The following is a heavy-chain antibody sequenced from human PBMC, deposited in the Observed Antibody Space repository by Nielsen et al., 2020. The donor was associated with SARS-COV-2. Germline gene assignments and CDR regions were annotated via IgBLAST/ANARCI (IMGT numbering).Heavy chain of an antibody. Sequence: GGSLRLSCAASGFTFDDYAMHWVRQAPGKGLEWVSGISWNSGSIGYADSVKGRFTISRDNAKNSLYLQMNSLRAEDTALYYCAKLTSAYENFGYWGQGTLVTVSS. CDR3: AKLTSAYENFGY. V-gene: IGHV3-9*01. D-gene: IGHD4-17*01. CDR1: GFTFDDYA. CDR2: ISWNSGSI. J-gene: IGHJ4*02.